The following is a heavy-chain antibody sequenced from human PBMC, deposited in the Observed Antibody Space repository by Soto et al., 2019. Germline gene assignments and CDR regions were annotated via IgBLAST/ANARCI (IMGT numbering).Heavy chain of an antibody. CDR3: AKSFCSSSSCFFLWVDP. V-gene: IGHV3-23*01. CDR2: ISGTGVPT. CDR1: GFAFSTYA. J-gene: IGHJ5*02. D-gene: IGHD2-2*01. Sequence: GGSLRLSCAASGFAFSTYAMSWVRQAPGKGLECISLISGTGVPTLYAESVKGRFSVSRDNSKDTLFLEMNNLRVGDTAIYYCAKSFCSSSSCFFLWVDPWGPGNLVTVSS.